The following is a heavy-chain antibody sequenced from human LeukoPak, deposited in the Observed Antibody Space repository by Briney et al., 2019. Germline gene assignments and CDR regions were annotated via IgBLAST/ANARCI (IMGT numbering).Heavy chain of an antibody. CDR2: IYYSGST. CDR3: ARAIGFPAASDAFDI. V-gene: IGHV4-31*03. Sequence: SETLSLTCTVSGGSISSGGYYWSWIRQHPGKGLEWIGYIYYSGSTYYNPSLKSRVTISVDTSKNQFSLKLSSVTAADTAVYYCARAIGFPAASDAFDIWGQGTMVTVSS. CDR1: GGSISSGGYY. J-gene: IGHJ3*02. D-gene: IGHD6-13*01.